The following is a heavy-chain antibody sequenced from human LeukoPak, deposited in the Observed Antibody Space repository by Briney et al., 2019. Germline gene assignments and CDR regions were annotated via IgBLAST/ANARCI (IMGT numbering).Heavy chain of an antibody. CDR2: ISYDGSNK. V-gene: IGHV3-30*18. D-gene: IGHD6-13*01. CDR1: GFTVSSNY. CDR3: AKVRVRYSSSWYALD. Sequence: GGSLGLSCAASGFTVSSNYMTWVRQAPGKGLEWVAVISYDGSNKYYADSVKGRFTISRDNSKNTLYLQMNSLRAEDTAVYYCAKVRVRYSSSWYALDWGQGTLVTVSS. J-gene: IGHJ4*02.